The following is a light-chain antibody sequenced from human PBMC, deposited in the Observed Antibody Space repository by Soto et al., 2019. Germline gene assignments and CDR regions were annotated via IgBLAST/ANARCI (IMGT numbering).Light chain of an antibody. J-gene: IGKJ4*01. CDR3: QQRSNWPPLT. CDR2: DAS. CDR1: QSVSSY. Sequence: EIVLTQSPATLSLSPGERATLSCRASQSVSSYLAWYQQKPGQAPRLLIYDASNRATGIPARFSGRGSGTDFTLTISSLEPEDCAVYYCQQRSNWPPLTFGGGTKVEIK. V-gene: IGKV3-11*01.